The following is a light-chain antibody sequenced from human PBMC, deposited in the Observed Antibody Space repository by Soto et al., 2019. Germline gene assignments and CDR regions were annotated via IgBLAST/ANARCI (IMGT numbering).Light chain of an antibody. CDR2: GAS. CDR3: QQYSSWPRT. J-gene: IGKJ1*01. V-gene: IGKV3-20*01. Sequence: EIVLTQSPGTLSLSPGERATLSCRASQSLSSSYLAWYQQKPGQAPRLLMYGASTRATDMPGRFSGRGAGAEFTLTISSLQSEDFAVYYCQQYSSWPRTFGQGTKVDI. CDR1: QSLSSSY.